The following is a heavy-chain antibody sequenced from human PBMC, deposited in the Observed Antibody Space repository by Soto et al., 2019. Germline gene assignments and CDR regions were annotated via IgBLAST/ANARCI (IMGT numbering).Heavy chain of an antibody. Sequence: QVQLVESGGGVVQPGRSLRLSCAASGFTFSSYAMHWVRQAPGKGLEWVAVISYDGSNKYYADSVKGRFTISRDNSNHTLYLQMNSLRAEDTAVYYCARDLYDFWSGYWDYYYYYGMDVWGQGTTVTVSS. CDR2: ISYDGSNK. V-gene: IGHV3-30-3*01. CDR3: ARDLYDFWSGYWDYYYYYGMDV. D-gene: IGHD3-3*01. CDR1: GFTFSSYA. J-gene: IGHJ6*02.